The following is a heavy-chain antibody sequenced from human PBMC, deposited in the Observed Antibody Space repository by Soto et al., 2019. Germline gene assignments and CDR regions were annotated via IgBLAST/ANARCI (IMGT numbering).Heavy chain of an antibody. D-gene: IGHD2-21*02. V-gene: IGHV3-53*01. CDR3: GRGPRSRGDCCPIEY. Sequence: EVQLVESGGDLIQPGGSLRLSCAASGFSVSSNYMTWVRQAPGKGLERVSFIYTDGSTYYADSVKGRFTISRDSSKNTLSLQMNSLRVEDTAVYYCGRGPRSRGDCCPIEYWGQGTLVIVSS. J-gene: IGHJ4*03. CDR1: GFSVSSNY. CDR2: IYTDGST.